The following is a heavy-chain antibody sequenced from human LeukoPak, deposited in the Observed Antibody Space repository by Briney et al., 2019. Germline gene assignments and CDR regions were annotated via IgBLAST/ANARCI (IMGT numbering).Heavy chain of an antibody. V-gene: IGHV3-21*01. CDR3: ARSHGYSSIYDAFDI. CDR2: ISSSSSYI. D-gene: IGHD6-13*01. J-gene: IGHJ3*02. CDR1: GFTFSSYS. Sequence: GGSLRLSCAASGFTFSSYSMNWVRQAPGKGLEWVSSISSSSSYIYYADSVKGRFTISRDNAKNSLYLQMNSLGAEDTAVYYCARSHGYSSIYDAFDIWGQGTMVTVSS.